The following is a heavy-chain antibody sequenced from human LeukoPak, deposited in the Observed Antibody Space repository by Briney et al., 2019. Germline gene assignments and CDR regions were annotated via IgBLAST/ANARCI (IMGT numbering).Heavy chain of an antibody. CDR3: AGSWFYRDYFEY. Sequence: GRSLRLSCAASGFTFNSFGMHWVRQAPGKGLEWVAVISYDGSNKYFADSVKGRFTISRDNSKNTLYLQMNSLRAEDTAVYYCAGSWFYRDYFEYWGQGTLVTVSS. J-gene: IGHJ4*02. CDR1: GFTFNSFG. V-gene: IGHV3-30*03. CDR2: ISYDGSNK. D-gene: IGHD3-10*01.